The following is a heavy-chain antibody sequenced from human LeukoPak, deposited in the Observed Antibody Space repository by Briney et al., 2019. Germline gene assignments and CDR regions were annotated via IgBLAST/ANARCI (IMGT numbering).Heavy chain of an antibody. CDR1: GGSISSSNW. V-gene: IGHV4-4*02. CDR3: ARSDPDDTMIVVVTTGGFDY. J-gene: IGHJ4*02. CDR2: IYHSGST. Sequence: PSETLSLTCAVSGGSISSSNWWSWVRQPPGKGLEWIGEIYHSGSTNYNPSLKSRVTISLDTSKNQFSLKLSSVTAADTAVYYCARSDPDDTMIVVVTTGGFDYWGQGTLVTVSS. D-gene: IGHD3-22*01.